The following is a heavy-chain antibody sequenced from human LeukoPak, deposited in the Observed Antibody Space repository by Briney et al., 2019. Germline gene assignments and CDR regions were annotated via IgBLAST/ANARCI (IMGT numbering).Heavy chain of an antibody. CDR1: GFTFDDYA. D-gene: IGHD3-22*01. Sequence: GGSLRLSCAASGFTFDDYAMHWVRQAPGKGLEWVSGISWNSGSIGYADSVKGRFTISRDNAKNSLYLQMNSLRAEDTALYYCAKDRGYDSSGYYREVFDYWGQGTLVTVSS. V-gene: IGHV3-9*01. CDR2: ISWNSGSI. CDR3: AKDRGYDSSGYYREVFDY. J-gene: IGHJ4*02.